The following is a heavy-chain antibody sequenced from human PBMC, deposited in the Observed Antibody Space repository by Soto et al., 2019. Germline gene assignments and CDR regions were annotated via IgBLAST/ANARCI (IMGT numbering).Heavy chain of an antibody. V-gene: IGHV4-31*03. CDR2: IYYSGST. Sequence: LSLTCTVSGGSISSGGYYWSWIRQHPGKGLEWIGYIYYSGSTYYNPSLKSRVTISVDTSKNQFSLKLSSVTAADTAVYYCATTAPTYYYDSSGYYPFDYWGQGTLVTVSS. CDR3: ATTAPTYYYDSSGYYPFDY. CDR1: GGSISSGGYY. D-gene: IGHD3-22*01. J-gene: IGHJ4*02.